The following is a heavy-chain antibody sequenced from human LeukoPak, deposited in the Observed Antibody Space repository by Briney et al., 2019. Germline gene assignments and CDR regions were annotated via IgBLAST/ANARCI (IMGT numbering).Heavy chain of an antibody. CDR1: GFTFSSYG. CDR3: AKDAYDSSTGGYFDY. Sequence: PGRSLRLSCAASGFTFSSYGMHWVRQAPGKGLEWVAVISYDGSNKYYADSVKGRFTISRDNSKNTLYLQMNSLRAEDTAVYYCAKDAYDSSTGGYFDYWGQGTLVTVSS. D-gene: IGHD3-22*01. CDR2: ISYDGSNK. V-gene: IGHV3-30*18. J-gene: IGHJ4*02.